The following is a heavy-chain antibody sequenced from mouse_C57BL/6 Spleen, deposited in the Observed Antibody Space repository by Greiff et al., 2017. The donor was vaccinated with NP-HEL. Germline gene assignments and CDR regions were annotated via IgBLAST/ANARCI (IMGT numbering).Heavy chain of an antibody. D-gene: IGHD2-3*01. CDR3: ARDGDDGYSSWFAY. Sequence: EVMLVESGGGLVKPGGSLKLSCAASGFTFSSYAMSWVRQTPEKRLEWVATISDGGSYTYYPDNVKGRFTISRDNAKNNLYLQMSHLKSEDTAMYYCARDGDDGYSSWFAYWGQGTLVTVSA. CDR1: GFTFSSYA. CDR2: ISDGGSYT. J-gene: IGHJ3*01. V-gene: IGHV5-4*01.